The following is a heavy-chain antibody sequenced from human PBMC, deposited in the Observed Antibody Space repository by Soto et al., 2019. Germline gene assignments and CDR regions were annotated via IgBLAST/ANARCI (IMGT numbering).Heavy chain of an antibody. J-gene: IGHJ4*02. D-gene: IGHD3-22*01. CDR2: IYYSGST. V-gene: IGHV4-30-4*01. Sequence: SETLSLTCTVSGGSISSGDYYWSWIRQPPGKGLEWIGYIYYSGSTYYNPSLKSRVTISVDTSKNQFSLKLSSVTAADTAVYYCARDGDYYDSSGYYWRYFDYWGQGTLVTAPQ. CDR3: ARDGDYYDSSGYYWRYFDY. CDR1: GGSISSGDYY.